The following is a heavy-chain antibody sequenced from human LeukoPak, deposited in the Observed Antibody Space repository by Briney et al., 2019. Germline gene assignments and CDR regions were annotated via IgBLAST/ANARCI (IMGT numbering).Heavy chain of an antibody. Sequence: ASVKVSCKASGYTFSSYGITWVRQAPGQGLEWMGWISDHNGNTFYAQKLQGRVTMTTDTSTSTAYMELRSLRSDDTAVYYCARAFNYYDSSGGDYWGQGTLVTVSS. J-gene: IGHJ4*02. CDR2: ISDHNGNT. CDR3: ARAFNYYDSSGGDY. CDR1: GYTFSSYG. D-gene: IGHD3-22*01. V-gene: IGHV1-18*01.